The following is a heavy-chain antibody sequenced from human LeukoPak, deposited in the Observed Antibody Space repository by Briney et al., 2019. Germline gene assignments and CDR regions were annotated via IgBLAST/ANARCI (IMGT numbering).Heavy chain of an antibody. D-gene: IGHD6-19*01. Sequence: GGSLRLSCAASGFTFSDHYMDWVRQAPGKGLEWVGRIRNKANSYTTEYAASVKGRFTISRDDLKRSLYLQMNSLKTEDTAVYYCARDRLSSGWETFDYWGQGTLLTLSS. J-gene: IGHJ4*02. V-gene: IGHV3-72*01. CDR3: ARDRLSSGWETFDY. CDR2: IRNKANSYTT. CDR1: GFTFSDHY.